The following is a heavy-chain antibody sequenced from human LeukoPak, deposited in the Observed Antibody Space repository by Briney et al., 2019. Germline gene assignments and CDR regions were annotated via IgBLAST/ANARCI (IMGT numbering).Heavy chain of an antibody. CDR3: ARGPPRIAVAASYFDY. CDR1: GYTFTSYY. D-gene: IGHD6-19*01. CDR2: INPSGGST. V-gene: IGHV1-46*01. Sequence: ASVKVSCKASGYTFTSYYMHWVRQAPGQGLEWMGIINPSGGSTSYAQKFQGRVTMTRDTSTSTVYMELSSLRSEDTAVYYCARGPPRIAVAASYFDYWGQGTLVTVSS. J-gene: IGHJ4*02.